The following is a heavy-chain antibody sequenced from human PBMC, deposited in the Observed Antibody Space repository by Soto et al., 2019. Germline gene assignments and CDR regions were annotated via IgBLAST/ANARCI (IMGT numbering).Heavy chain of an antibody. J-gene: IGHJ6*02. CDR3: AKVHRDYDFSGYYSYYGMDV. Sequence: EVQLLGSGGGLVQPGGSLRLSCAASGFTFSSYAMSWVRQAPGKGLEWVSDISGSGGSTYYADSVKGRFTISRDNSKNTLYLQMNSLRAEDTAVYYCAKVHRDYDFSGYYSYYGMDVWGQGTTVTVSS. V-gene: IGHV3-23*01. CDR2: ISGSGGST. D-gene: IGHD3-3*01. CDR1: GFTFSSYA.